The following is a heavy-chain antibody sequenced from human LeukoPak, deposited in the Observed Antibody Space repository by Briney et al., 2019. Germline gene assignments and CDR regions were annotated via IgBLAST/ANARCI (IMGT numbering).Heavy chain of an antibody. J-gene: IGHJ4*02. CDR1: GGSISSRTYY. V-gene: IGHV4-39*01. CDR3: ARQGSGWYYFDY. D-gene: IGHD6-19*01. Sequence: MAAETLSLTCTVSGGSISSRTYYWGWIRQPPGKGLEWIESISSSGSTYYNPSLKSRVTISVDTSKNHLSLRLSSVTAADTAVYYCARQGSGWYYFDYWGQGTLVTVSS. CDR2: ISSSGST.